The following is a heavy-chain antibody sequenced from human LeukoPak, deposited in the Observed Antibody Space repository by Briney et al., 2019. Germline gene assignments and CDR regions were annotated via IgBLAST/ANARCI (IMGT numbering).Heavy chain of an antibody. V-gene: IGHV3-48*02. Sequence: GGSLRLSCAASGFIFSSIAMSWVRQAPDKGLEWVSYISSTYSTAYYADSVKGRFTISRDNAKNLLYLQMTSLRDEDTAVYYCARDQVAAAGARDFDFWGQGTLVTVSS. CDR2: ISSTYSTA. CDR3: ARDQVAAAGARDFDF. J-gene: IGHJ4*02. CDR1: GFIFSSIA. D-gene: IGHD6-13*01.